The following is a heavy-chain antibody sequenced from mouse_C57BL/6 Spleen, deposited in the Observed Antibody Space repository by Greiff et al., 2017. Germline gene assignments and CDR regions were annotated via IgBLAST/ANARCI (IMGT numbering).Heavy chain of an antibody. CDR1: GYTFTSYW. D-gene: IGHD4-1*01. V-gene: IGHV1-69*01. Sequence: QVQLQQPGAELVMPGASVKLSCKASGYTFTSYWMHWVKQRPGQGLEWIGEIDPSDSYTNYNQKFKGKSTLTVDKSSSTAYMQLSSLTSEDSAVYCCARWDLGRGGLDYWGQGTTLTVSS. CDR3: ARWDLGRGGLDY. J-gene: IGHJ2*01. CDR2: IDPSDSYT.